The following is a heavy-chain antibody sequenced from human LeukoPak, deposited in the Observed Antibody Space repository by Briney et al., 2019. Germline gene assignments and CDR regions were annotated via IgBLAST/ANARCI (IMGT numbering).Heavy chain of an antibody. D-gene: IGHD5-12*01. CDR2: ISSSGSTI. CDR3: AREMGGYPFDY. J-gene: IGHJ4*02. V-gene: IGHV3-48*03. CDR1: GFTFSSYE. Sequence: GGSLRLSCAASGFTFSSYEMNWVRQAPGKGLEWVSYISSSGSTIYYADSVKGRFTISRDNAKNSLYLQMNSLRAEDTAVYYCAREMGGYPFDYWGQGTLVTVSS.